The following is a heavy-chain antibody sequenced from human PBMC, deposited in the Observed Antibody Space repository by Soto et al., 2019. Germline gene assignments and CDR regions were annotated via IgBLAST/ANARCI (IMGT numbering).Heavy chain of an antibody. CDR1: GYTFTSYS. J-gene: IGHJ4*02. D-gene: IGHD4-17*01. Sequence: QVQLVQSGPDLKKPGASVTVSCKASGYTFTSYSITWVRQAPGQGLEWLGWISAYDGNPKYAQKFQGRVTMTTDTSTSTAYMELRSLTSDDTAVYYCARDVPTVTTGGPDYWGPGTLVTVSS. V-gene: IGHV1-18*01. CDR3: ARDVPTVTTGGPDY. CDR2: ISAYDGNP.